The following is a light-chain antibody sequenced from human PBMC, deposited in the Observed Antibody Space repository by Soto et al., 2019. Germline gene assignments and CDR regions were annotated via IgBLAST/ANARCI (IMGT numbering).Light chain of an antibody. V-gene: IGKV1-5*03. CDR2: KAS. J-gene: IGKJ4*01. CDR3: LQYDNYPLT. Sequence: DVHMPQSPSTLSASIGDRVTITCRASQSIGSELAWYQQKPGKAPKLLIYKASSLESGVPSTFSGSGSGTEFSLTVSSLQPDDFATYYCLQYDNYPLTFGGGTKVDIK. CDR1: QSIGSE.